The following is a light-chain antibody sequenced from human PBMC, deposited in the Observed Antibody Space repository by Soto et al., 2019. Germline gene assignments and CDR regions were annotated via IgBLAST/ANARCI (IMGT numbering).Light chain of an antibody. CDR2: DVT. J-gene: IGLJ2*01. Sequence: QSALTQPASVSGSPGQSITISCTGTSSDVGGYNYVSWYQQYPGKAPKLMIYDVTYRPSGVSIRFSGSKSGNTASLTISGLQAEDEADYYCSSYATTTLVLFGGGTKVTVL. CDR3: SSYATTTLVL. CDR1: SSDVGGYNY. V-gene: IGLV2-14*03.